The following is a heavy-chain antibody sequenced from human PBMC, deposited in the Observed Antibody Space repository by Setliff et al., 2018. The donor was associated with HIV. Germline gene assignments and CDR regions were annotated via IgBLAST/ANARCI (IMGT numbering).Heavy chain of an antibody. D-gene: IGHD5-18*01. CDR1: GGSISSSNYY. Sequence: SETLSLTCTVSGGSISSSNYYWGWIRQSPGKGLEWIGSVFYSGNTYYNPSLKSRVTISVDTSKNQFSLRLSSVTAADRAVYYCARGGGPDTNFDLWGQGTLVTVSS. CDR2: VFYSGNT. CDR3: ARGGGPDTNFDL. J-gene: IGHJ4*02. V-gene: IGHV4-39*07.